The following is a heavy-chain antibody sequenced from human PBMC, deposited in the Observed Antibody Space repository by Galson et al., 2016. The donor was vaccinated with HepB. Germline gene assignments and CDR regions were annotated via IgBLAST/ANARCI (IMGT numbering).Heavy chain of an antibody. CDR3: ARDATRGGDFDY. J-gene: IGHJ4*02. CDR2: IKGDGSLK. CDR1: GFSFSNYW. Sequence: SLRLSCAASGFSFSNYWMIWVRQAPGKGLEWVANIKGDGSLKNYVDSVNGRFTISRDNAKNSLYLQMNSLRAEDTAVYYCARDATRGGDFDYWAQGTLVIVSS. V-gene: IGHV3-7*01. D-gene: IGHD2-21*01.